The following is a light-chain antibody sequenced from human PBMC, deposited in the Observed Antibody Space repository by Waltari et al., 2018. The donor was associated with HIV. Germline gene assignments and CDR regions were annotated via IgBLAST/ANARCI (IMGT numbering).Light chain of an antibody. CDR2: EVS. CDR1: SRDVGGYTY. Sequence: QSALTQPASVSGSPGQSIPISCPGTSRDVGGYTYVSWYQQHPGKAPKLMIYEVSNRPSGVSNRFSGSKSGNTASLTISGLQAEDEADYYCSSYTSSSTLVFGGGTKLTVL. V-gene: IGLV2-14*01. CDR3: SSYTSSSTLV. J-gene: IGLJ2*01.